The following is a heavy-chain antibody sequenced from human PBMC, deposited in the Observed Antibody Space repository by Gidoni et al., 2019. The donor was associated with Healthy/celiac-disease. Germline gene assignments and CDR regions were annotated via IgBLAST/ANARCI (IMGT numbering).Heavy chain of an antibody. V-gene: IGHV4-34*01. CDR2: INHSGPT. J-gene: IGHJ4*02. CDR3: ARDHPDSDGYSV. D-gene: IGHD5-18*01. CDR1: GGSFSTYY. Sequence: QVQIQQWGAGLLKPSETLSLTCAVYGGSFSTYYWSWIRQPPGKGLEWIGEINHSGPTNYNPSLKSRVTISVDTSKNQCSLKLNSVTAADSAVYYCARDHPDSDGYSVWGQGTLVTVSS.